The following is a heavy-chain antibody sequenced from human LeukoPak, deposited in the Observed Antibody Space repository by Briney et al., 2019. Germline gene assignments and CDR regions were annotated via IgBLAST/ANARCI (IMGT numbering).Heavy chain of an antibody. V-gene: IGHV1-24*01. CDR2: FDPEDGQT. Sequence: ASVKVSCKVSGYTLTELSMHWVRQAPGKGLEWMGGFDPEDGQTIYAQKFQGRVTMTEDTSTDTAYMELSSLRSEDTAVYYCATGIMITFGGVYWGQGTLVTVSS. CDR1: GYTLTELS. D-gene: IGHD3-16*01. CDR3: ATGIMITFGGVY. J-gene: IGHJ4*02.